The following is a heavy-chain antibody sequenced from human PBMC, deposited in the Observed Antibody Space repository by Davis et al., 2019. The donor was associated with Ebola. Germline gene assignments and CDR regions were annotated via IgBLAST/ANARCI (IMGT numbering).Heavy chain of an antibody. Sequence: AASVKVSCKASGFTLTNYAIHWVRQAPGQRLEWMGWVHGGNGNTKYSQKFQGRVTMTTDTSTSTAYMEVGSLRSDDTAVYYCARAQFPTTSDHWGQGTLVTVSS. CDR3: ARAQFPTTSDH. V-gene: IGHV1-3*01. J-gene: IGHJ4*02. CDR2: VHGGNGNT. D-gene: IGHD1-1*01. CDR1: GFTLTNYA.